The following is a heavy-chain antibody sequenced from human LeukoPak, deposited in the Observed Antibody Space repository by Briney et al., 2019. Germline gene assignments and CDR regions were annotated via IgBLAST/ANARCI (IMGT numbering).Heavy chain of an antibody. V-gene: IGHV4-59*12. CDR1: GGSISSYY. CDR2: IYYSGST. CDR3: ARDYYDSSGYHTFDY. Sequence: TSETLSLTCTVSGGSISSYYWSWIRQPPGKGLEWIGYIYYSGSTNYNPSLKSRVTISVDTSKNQFSLKLSSVTAADTAVYYCARDYYDSSGYHTFDYWGQGTLVTVSS. J-gene: IGHJ4*02. D-gene: IGHD3-22*01.